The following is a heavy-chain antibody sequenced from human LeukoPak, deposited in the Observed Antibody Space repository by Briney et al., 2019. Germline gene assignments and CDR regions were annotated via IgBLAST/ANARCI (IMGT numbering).Heavy chain of an antibody. Sequence: GGSLRLSCSASGFTFNSYTISWVRQTPGKGLEWVSSIGSSSTHIYYSDSVKGRFTVSRDNAKNSLYLQMNSLRAEDTAVYYCARGSRLPDYWGQGTLVTVSS. CDR2: IGSSSTHI. D-gene: IGHD2-21*02. CDR1: GFTFNSYT. V-gene: IGHV3-21*01. CDR3: ARGSRLPDY. J-gene: IGHJ4*02.